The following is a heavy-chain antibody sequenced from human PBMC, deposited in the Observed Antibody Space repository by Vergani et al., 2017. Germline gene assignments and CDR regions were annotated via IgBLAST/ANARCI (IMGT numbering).Heavy chain of an antibody. CDR3: ARGRCNSTSCYPVPPYYYYYYMDV. Sequence: QVQLVESGGGVVQPGRSLRLSCAASGFTFSSYGMHWVRQAPGKGLEWVAVIWYDGSNKYYADSLKGRFTISRDNSKNTLYLQMNSLRAEDTAVYYCARGRCNSTSCYPVPPYYYYYYMDVWGKGTTVTVSS. D-gene: IGHD2-2*01. CDR1: GFTFSSYG. J-gene: IGHJ6*03. CDR2: IWYDGSNK. V-gene: IGHV3-33*01.